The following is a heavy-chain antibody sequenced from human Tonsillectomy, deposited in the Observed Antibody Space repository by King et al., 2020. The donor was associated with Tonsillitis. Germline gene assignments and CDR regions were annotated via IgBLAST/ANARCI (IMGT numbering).Heavy chain of an antibody. CDR2: MNPNSGNT. Sequence: QLVQSGAEVKKPGASVKVSCKASGYTFTSYDINWVRQASGQGLEWMGWMNPNSGNTGYAQKFQGRVTMTRDTSISTAYMELSSLRSEDPAVYYCARVLAAAGFFDPWGQGTLVTVSS. CDR1: GYTFTSYD. CDR3: ARVLAAAGFFDP. J-gene: IGHJ5*02. D-gene: IGHD6-13*01. V-gene: IGHV1-8*01.